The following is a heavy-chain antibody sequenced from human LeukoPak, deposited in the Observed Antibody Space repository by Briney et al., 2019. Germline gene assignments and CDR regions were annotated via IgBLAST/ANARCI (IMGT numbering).Heavy chain of an antibody. V-gene: IGHV3-23*01. J-gene: IGHJ4*02. CDR1: GFTFSSYG. Sequence: GGSLRLSCAASGFTFSSYGMSWVRQAPGKGLEWVSAISGSGGSTYYADSVKGRFTISRDNSKNTLYLQMNSLRAEDTAVYYCARDLGWLHYADWGQGTLVTVSS. CDR2: ISGSGGST. CDR3: ARDLGWLHYAD. D-gene: IGHD5-12*01.